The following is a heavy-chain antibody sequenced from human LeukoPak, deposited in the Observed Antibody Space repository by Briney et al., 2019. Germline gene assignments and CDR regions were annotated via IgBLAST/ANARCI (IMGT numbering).Heavy chain of an antibody. CDR3: ARGYSGRSRFDY. Sequence: SVKVSCKASGGTFSSYAISWVRQAPGQGLEWMGRIIPILGIANYAQRFQGRVTITADKSTSTAYMELSSLRSEDTAVYYCARGYSGRSRFDYWGQGTLVTVSS. J-gene: IGHJ4*02. D-gene: IGHD1-26*01. CDR2: IIPILGIA. CDR1: GGTFSSYA. V-gene: IGHV1-69*04.